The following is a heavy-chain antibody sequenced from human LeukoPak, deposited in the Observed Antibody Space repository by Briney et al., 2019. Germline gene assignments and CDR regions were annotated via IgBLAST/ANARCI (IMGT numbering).Heavy chain of an antibody. CDR2: IKSKTDGGTT. D-gene: IGHD3-10*01. CDR3: TTGRHYYGSERLLDYYYYGMDV. Sequence: GGSLRLSCAASGFTFSNAWMSWVRQAPGKGLEWVGRIKSKTDGGTTDYAAPVKGRFTISRDDSKNTLYLQMNSLKTEDTAVYYCTTGRHYYGSERLLDYYYYGMDVWGQGTTVTVSS. V-gene: IGHV3-15*01. J-gene: IGHJ6*02. CDR1: GFTFSNAW.